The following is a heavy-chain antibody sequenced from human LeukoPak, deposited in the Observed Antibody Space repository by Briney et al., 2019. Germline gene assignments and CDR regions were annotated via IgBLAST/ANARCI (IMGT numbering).Heavy chain of an antibody. D-gene: IGHD3-22*01. J-gene: IGHJ4*02. CDR1: GFTFDDYG. CDR2: ISGSGGST. V-gene: IGHV3-23*01. Sequence: GGSLRLSCAASGFTFDDYGMSWVRQAPGKGLEWVSAISGSGGSTYYADSVKGRFTISRDNSKNTLYLQMNSLRAEDTAVYYCAKDREYYYDSSSLHPLDYWGQGTLVTVSS. CDR3: AKDREYYYDSSSLHPLDY.